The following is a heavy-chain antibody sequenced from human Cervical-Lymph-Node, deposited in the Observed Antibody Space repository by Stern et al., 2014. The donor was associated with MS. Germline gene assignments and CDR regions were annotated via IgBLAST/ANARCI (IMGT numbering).Heavy chain of an antibody. Sequence: VKLVESGAEVKKPGSSVKVSCKASADTLSRYAISWVRQAPGQGLQWMGGIIPISRKENYAQKFQGRVKLIADESTSTAYMELSSLRSEDAAVYYCASSCSGWDNPYHFYGMDVWGQGTTVTVSS. V-gene: IGHV1-69*01. CDR1: ADTLSRYA. D-gene: IGHD6-19*01. CDR2: IIPISRKE. CDR3: ASSCSGWDNPYHFYGMDV. J-gene: IGHJ6*02.